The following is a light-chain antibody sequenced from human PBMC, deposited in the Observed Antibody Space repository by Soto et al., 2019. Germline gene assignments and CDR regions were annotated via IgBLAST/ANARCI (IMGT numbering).Light chain of an antibody. CDR3: QHYGSSPPLT. Sequence: EFVLTQSPGTLSLSPGERATLSCRASQSVSSTFLAWYQQKPGQPPRLLIYGASTRGTGIPDRFSGSGSGTDFTLTIIRLEPEDFAVYYCQHYGSSPPLTFGGGTKVEIK. V-gene: IGKV3-20*01. J-gene: IGKJ4*01. CDR2: GAS. CDR1: QSVSSTF.